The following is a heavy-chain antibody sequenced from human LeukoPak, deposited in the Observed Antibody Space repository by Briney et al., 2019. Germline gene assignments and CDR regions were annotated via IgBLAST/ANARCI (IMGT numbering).Heavy chain of an antibody. CDR1: THSVSTDYY. Sequence: SETLSLTFIVSTHSVSTDYYWGWIRQPPGKGLEWVGNIYHDGSTYYTPSLKSRVTISVDTSKNQFSLKLTSVTAADTAVYYCARTGTYSYGHWYFDLWGRGTLVTVSS. J-gene: IGHJ2*01. CDR3: ARTGTYSYGHWYFDL. D-gene: IGHD5-18*01. CDR2: IYHDGST. V-gene: IGHV4-38-2*02.